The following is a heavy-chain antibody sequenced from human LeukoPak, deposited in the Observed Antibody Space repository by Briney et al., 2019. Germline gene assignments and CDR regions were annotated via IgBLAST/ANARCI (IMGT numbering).Heavy chain of an antibody. CDR1: GDSISSYY. D-gene: IGHD6-6*01. V-gene: IGHV4-59*01. CDR2: IYYSGST. Sequence: PSKTLSLTCTVSGDSISSYYWSWIRQPPGKGLEWMGYIYYSGSTNYNPSLKSRVTISVDTSKNQFSLKLGSVTAAVTAVYYCARERIPYSSSPGAFDIWGQGTMVTVSS. CDR3: ARERIPYSSSPGAFDI. J-gene: IGHJ3*02.